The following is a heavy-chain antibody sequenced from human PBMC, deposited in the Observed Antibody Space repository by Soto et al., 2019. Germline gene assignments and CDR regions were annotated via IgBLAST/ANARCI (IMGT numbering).Heavy chain of an antibody. V-gene: IGHV1-3*01. D-gene: IGHD4-4*01. CDR2: INAGNGNT. J-gene: IGHJ4*02. Sequence: QVQLVQSGAEVKKPGASVKVFCKASGYTFTSYAMHWVRQAPRQRLEWMGWINAGNGNTKYSQKFQGRVTITRDTSASTAYMELSSLRSEDTAVYYCARVAVTCLDYWGQGTLVTVSS. CDR3: ARVAVTCLDY. CDR1: GYTFTSYA.